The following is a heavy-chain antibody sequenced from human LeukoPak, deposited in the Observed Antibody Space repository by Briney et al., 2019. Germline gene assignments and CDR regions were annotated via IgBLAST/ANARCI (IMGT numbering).Heavy chain of an antibody. J-gene: IGHJ4*02. V-gene: IGHV4-34*01. CDR1: GGSFSDFY. Sequence: PSETLSLTCAVYGGSFSDFYWSWIRQPPGKGLEWIGEINHSGGTNYNPSLKSRVTISVDTSKNQFSLKLSSVTAADTAVYYCARGLRWLRHAYFDYWGQGTLVTVSS. CDR3: ARGLRWLRHAYFDY. CDR2: INHSGGT. D-gene: IGHD5-12*01.